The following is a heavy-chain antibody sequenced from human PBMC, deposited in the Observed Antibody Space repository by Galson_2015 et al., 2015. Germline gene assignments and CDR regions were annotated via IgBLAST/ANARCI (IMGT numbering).Heavy chain of an antibody. D-gene: IGHD6-19*01. Sequence: ETLSLTCAVSGGSISSSNWWSWVRQPPGKGLEWIGEIYHSGSTNYNPSLKSRVTISVDKSKNQFSLKLSSVTAADTAVYYCARDLSGGAVAGLDAFDIWGQGTMVTVSS. CDR2: IYHSGST. CDR3: ARDLSGGAVAGLDAFDI. V-gene: IGHV4-4*02. J-gene: IGHJ3*02. CDR1: GGSISSSNW.